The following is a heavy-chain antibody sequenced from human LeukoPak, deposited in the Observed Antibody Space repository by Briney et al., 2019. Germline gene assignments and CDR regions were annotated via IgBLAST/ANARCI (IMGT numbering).Heavy chain of an antibody. J-gene: IGHJ4*02. CDR1: GLTFSSYG. D-gene: IGHD2-2*01. V-gene: IGHV3-33*01. Sequence: GGSLRLSCAASGLTFSSYGMHWVRQAPGKGLGWAAVIWYDGSSKSYADSVKGRFTISRENSKNTLYLQMNSLRAEDTAVYYCARDDRIVVVPEAMDYWGQGNLVTVSS. CDR2: IWYDGSSK. CDR3: ARDDRIVVVPEAMDY.